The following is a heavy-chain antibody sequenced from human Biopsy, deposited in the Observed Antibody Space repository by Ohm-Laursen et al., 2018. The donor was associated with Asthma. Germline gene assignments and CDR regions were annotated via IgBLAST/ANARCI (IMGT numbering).Heavy chain of an antibody. V-gene: IGHV4-39*01. CDR3: ARHWDWGSFFDY. CDR1: GGSMSSSSYY. J-gene: IGHJ4*02. CDR2: ISYTGSA. D-gene: IGHD7-27*01. Sequence: TLSLTCTVSGGSMSSSSYYWGWIRQPSGKGLEWMGSISYTGSAYHNPSLNSRVTISVDKSMNHFSLKLSSVTAADTAVYYCARHWDWGSFFDYWGQGTPVTVSS.